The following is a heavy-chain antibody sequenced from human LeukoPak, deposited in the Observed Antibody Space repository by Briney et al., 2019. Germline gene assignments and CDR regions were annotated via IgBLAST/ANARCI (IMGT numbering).Heavy chain of an antibody. J-gene: IGHJ5*02. D-gene: IGHD3-16*02. V-gene: IGHV4-34*01. CDR3: ARGAYDYVWGSYHHNWFDP. CDR1: GGSFSGYY. CDR2: INHSGST. Sequence: SETLSLTCAVYGGSFSGYYWSWIRQPPGKGLEWIGEINHSGSTNYNPSLKCRVTISVDTSKNQFSLKLSSVTAADTAVYYCARGAYDYVWGSYHHNWFDPWGQGTLVTVSS.